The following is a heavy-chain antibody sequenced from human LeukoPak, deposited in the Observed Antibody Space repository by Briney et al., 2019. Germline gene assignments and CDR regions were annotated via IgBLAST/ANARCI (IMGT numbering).Heavy chain of an antibody. J-gene: IGHJ4*02. V-gene: IGHV4-39*01. CDR2: IYYSGST. CDR3: ARHRFGGFYYFDY. D-gene: IGHD3-10*01. Sequence: SETLSLTCTVSGGSISSSSYFWGWNRQPPGKGLEWIGSIYYSGSTYYNPSLKSRVTISVDTSKNQFSLKLTSVTASDTAVYYCARHRFGGFYYFDYWGQGTLVTVSS. CDR1: GGSISSSSYF.